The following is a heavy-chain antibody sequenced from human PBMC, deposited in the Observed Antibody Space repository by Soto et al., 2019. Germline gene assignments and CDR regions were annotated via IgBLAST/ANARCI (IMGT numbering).Heavy chain of an antibody. D-gene: IGHD5-18*01. Sequence: QVQLVQSGAEVKKPGSSVKVSCKASGGTFSSYAISWVRQAPGQGLEWMGGIIPIFGTANYSQKFQGRVTITADESTNTAYMEVSSLRSEDKAVYYCARMRLNSDGPGGAYYFDYWGQGTLVTVSS. CDR2: IIPIFGTA. CDR3: ARMRLNSDGPGGAYYFDY. V-gene: IGHV1-69*12. CDR1: GGTFSSYA. J-gene: IGHJ4*02.